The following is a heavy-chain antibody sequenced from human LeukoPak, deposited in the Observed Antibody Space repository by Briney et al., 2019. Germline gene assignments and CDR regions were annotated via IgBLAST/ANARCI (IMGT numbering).Heavy chain of an antibody. D-gene: IGHD1-26*01. J-gene: IGHJ3*02. CDR1: GYTFTSCY. CDR2: INPSGGST. CDR3: ARDGTLVGATGAFDI. V-gene: IGHV1-46*01. Sequence: ASVKVSCKASGYTFTSCYMHWVRQAPGQGLEWMGIINPSGGSTSYAQKFQGRVTMTRDTSTSTVYMELSSLRSEDTAVYYCARDGTLVGATGAFDIWGQGTMVTVSS.